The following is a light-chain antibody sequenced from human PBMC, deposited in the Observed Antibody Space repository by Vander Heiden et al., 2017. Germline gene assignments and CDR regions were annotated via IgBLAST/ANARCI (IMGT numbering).Light chain of an antibody. V-gene: IGKV1-5*03. J-gene: IGKJ1*01. Sequence: DIQMTQSPSTLSASVGDRVTITCRASQSMSSWVAWYQQKPGTAPKLLFYKSSSLESVVPSRISGSGSGTEFTLTISSLQPDDFATYYCQQYNSEWTFGQGTKVEIK. CDR3: QQYNSEWT. CDR1: QSMSSW. CDR2: KSS.